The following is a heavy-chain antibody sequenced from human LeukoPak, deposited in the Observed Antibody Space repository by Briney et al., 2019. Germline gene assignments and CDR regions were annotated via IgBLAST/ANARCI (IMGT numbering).Heavy chain of an antibody. CDR2: INPKSGGT. J-gene: IGHJ4*02. D-gene: IGHD3-22*01. CDR3: ARGYYYDSSGSTFDF. CDR1: GYTFTDHY. V-gene: IGHV1-2*02. Sequence: ASVKVSCKASGYTFTDHYMHWVRQAPGQGLEWMGWINPKSGGTSYAQKFQGRVTMTRDTSISTAYMELSRLRSDDTAVYYCARGYYYDSSGSTFDFWGQGTLVTVSS.